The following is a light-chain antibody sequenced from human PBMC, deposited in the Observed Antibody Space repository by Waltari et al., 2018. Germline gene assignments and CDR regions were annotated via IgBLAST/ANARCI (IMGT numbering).Light chain of an antibody. CDR3: QQYSSYPWT. V-gene: IGKV1-5*01. CDR2: DAS. J-gene: IGKJ1*01. CDR1: QSISSW. Sequence: DIQMTQSPSTLSASVGDRVTITCRASQSISSWLAWYQQKPGKAPKPLIYDASNLESGVPSGFSGSGSGTEFTLTISSLQPDDFATYYCQQYSSYPWTFGQGTKVDIK.